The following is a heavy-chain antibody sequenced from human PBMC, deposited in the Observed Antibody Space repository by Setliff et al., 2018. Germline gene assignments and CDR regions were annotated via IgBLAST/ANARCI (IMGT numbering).Heavy chain of an antibody. J-gene: IGHJ6*03. D-gene: IGHD4-17*01. CDR2: IYPGDSDI. CDR3: ARHIAGYADGHYTATYSYYYMDV. Sequence: PGESLKISCKGSGYTFTQKWIGWVRQMPGKGLEWKGVIYPGDSDIRYSPSFQGQVTISADKSINTAYLQWSSLKASDTATYYCARHIAGYADGHYTATYSYYYMDVWGQGTTVTVSS. V-gene: IGHV5-51*01. CDR1: GYTFTQKW.